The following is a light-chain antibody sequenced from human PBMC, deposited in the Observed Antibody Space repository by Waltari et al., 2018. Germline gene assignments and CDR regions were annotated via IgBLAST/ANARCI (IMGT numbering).Light chain of an antibody. CDR1: TNDLGGYNY. CDR2: DVN. V-gene: IGLV2-14*03. J-gene: IGLJ3*02. CDR3: CSFTRSSTWV. Sequence: QSALTQPASVSGSPGQSIIISCTGTTNDLGGYNYVSWYQQHPGKAPKLMIYDVNSRPSGVSSRFSGSKSGNTASLIISGLQAEDEADYYCCSFTRSSTWVFGGRTKVTVL.